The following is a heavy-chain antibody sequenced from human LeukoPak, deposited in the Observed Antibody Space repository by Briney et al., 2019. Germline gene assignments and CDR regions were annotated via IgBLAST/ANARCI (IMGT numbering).Heavy chain of an antibody. V-gene: IGHV1-69*01. Sequence: GSSVKVSCKASGGTFSSYAISWVRQAPGQGLEWMGGIIPIFGTANYAQKFQGRVTITADESTSTAYMELSSLRSEDTAVYYCARGRVPVVLMVWYYYGMDVWGQGTTVTVSS. D-gene: IGHD2-8*01. J-gene: IGHJ6*02. CDR2: IIPIFGTA. CDR3: ARGRVPVVLMVWYYYGMDV. CDR1: GGTFSSYA.